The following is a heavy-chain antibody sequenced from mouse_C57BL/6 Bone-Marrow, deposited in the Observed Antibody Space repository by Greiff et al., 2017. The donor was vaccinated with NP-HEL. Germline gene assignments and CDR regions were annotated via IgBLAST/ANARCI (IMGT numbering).Heavy chain of an antibody. CDR2: ISYDGSN. D-gene: IGHD1-1*01. Sequence: EVQLVESGPGLVKPSQSLSLTCSVTGYSITSGYYWNWIRQFPGNKLEWMGYISYDGSNNYNPSLKNRISITRDTSKNQFFLKLNSVTTEDTATYYCAREVGSRGDWGQGTLVTVSA. CDR1: GYSITSGYY. CDR3: AREVGSRGD. V-gene: IGHV3-6*01. J-gene: IGHJ3*01.